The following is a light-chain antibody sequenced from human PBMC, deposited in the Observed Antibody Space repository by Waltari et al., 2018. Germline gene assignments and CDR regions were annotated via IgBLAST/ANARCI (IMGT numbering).Light chain of an antibody. CDR1: QSISNY. J-gene: IGKJ4*01. V-gene: IGKV3-11*01. Sequence: EIVLTPSPATLSLSPGERATLSCRASQSISNYLAWYQQKRGQAPRLLLYDTSNRATGIPARFSGSGSGTEFTLTISSLEPEDFAVYYCHQRSDWGTFGGGTKVEI. CDR3: HQRSDWGT. CDR2: DTS.